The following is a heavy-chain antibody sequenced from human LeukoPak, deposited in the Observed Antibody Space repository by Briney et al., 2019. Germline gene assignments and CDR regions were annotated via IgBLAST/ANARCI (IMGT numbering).Heavy chain of an antibody. CDR3: AKSEDIVVVPSATLDY. V-gene: IGHV3-23*01. CDR1: GFTFSTYG. Sequence: GGSLRLSCAACGFTFSTYGMTWVRQAPGRGLEWVSAISGSAARTFYADSVKGRFTISRDSSKNTLYLQMNSLRAGDAAVYYCAKSEDIVVVPSATLDYWGQGTLVTVSS. CDR2: ISGSAART. D-gene: IGHD2-2*01. J-gene: IGHJ4*02.